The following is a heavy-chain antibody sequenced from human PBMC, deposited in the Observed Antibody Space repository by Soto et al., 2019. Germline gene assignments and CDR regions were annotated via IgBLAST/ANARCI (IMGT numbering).Heavy chain of an antibody. J-gene: IGHJ3*02. V-gene: IGHV4-59*01. D-gene: IGHD4-17*01. Sequence: SETLSLTCTVSGGSISSYYWSWIRQPPGKGLEWIGYIYYSGSTNYNPSLKSRVTISVDTSKNQFSLKLSSVTAADTAVYYCARGPLTTRDDAFDIWAQGTMVTVSS. CDR3: ARGPLTTRDDAFDI. CDR2: IYYSGST. CDR1: GGSISSYY.